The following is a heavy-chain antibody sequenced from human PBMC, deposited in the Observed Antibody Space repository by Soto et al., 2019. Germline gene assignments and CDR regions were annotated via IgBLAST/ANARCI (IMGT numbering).Heavy chain of an antibody. CDR2: ISNTGSII. D-gene: IGHD3-3*01. CDR1: GFTFSDYY. J-gene: IGHJ5*02. V-gene: IGHV3-11*01. Sequence: GGSLRLSCAASGFTFSDYYMTWIRQAPGKGLEWVSYISNTGSIIHYADSVKGRFTISRDNAKNSLYLQMNSLRAEDTAVYYCARNTYYDFWSGYPNWFDPWGQGTLVTVSS. CDR3: ARNTYYDFWSGYPNWFDP.